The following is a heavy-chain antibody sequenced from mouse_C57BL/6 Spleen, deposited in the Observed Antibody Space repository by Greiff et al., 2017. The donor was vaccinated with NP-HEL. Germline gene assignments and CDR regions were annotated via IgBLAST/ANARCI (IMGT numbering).Heavy chain of an antibody. CDR3: ARDRYGNGY. Sequence: EVQLVESGGGLVKPGGSLKLSCAASGFTFSSYAMSWVRQTPEKRLEWVATISDGGSYTYYPDNVKGRFTISRDNAKNNLYLQMSHLKSEDTAMYYCARDRYGNGYWGQGTTLTVSS. V-gene: IGHV5-4*01. J-gene: IGHJ2*01. D-gene: IGHD2-10*02. CDR2: ISDGGSYT. CDR1: GFTFSSYA.